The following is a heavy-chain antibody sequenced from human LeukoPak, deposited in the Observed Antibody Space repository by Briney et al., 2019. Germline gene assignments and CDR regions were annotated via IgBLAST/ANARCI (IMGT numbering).Heavy chain of an antibody. CDR1: GGTFSSYA. J-gene: IGHJ4*02. CDR3: ATNLYSSGWSLDY. V-gene: IGHV1-69*13. Sequence: GASVKVSCKASGGTFSSYAISWVRQAPGQGLEWMGGIIPIFGTANYAQKFQGRVTITADESTSTAYMELSSLRSEDTAVYYCATNLYSSGWSLDYRGQGTLVAVSS. CDR2: IIPIFGTA. D-gene: IGHD6-19*01.